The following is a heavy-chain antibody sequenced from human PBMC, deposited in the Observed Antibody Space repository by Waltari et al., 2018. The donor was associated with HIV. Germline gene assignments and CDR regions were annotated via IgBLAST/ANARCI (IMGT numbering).Heavy chain of an antibody. Sequence: QVQLQESGPGLVKPSETLSLTCSVSGGSVSSSRYYWAWIRQSPGTGLEWIGTVSYSGTTYYNPSLKSRVTISRDTASNQFSLELRSVTAADTTVYFCARLVPSYYDTNAYLGPFDFWGQGLLVTVSS. CDR2: VSYSGTT. CDR3: ARLVPSYYDTNAYLGPFDF. J-gene: IGHJ4*02. V-gene: IGHV4-39*01. D-gene: IGHD3-22*01. CDR1: GGSVSSSRYY.